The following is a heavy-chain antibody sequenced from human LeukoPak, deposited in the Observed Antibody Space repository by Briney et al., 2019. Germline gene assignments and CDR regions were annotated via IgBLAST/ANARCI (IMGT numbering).Heavy chain of an antibody. J-gene: IGHJ4*02. V-gene: IGHV1-69*13. CDR2: IIPIFGTA. D-gene: IGHD3-9*01. Sequence: GASVKVSCKASGYTFTAYYMHWVRQAPGQGLEWMGGIIPIFGTANYAQKFQGRVTITADESTSTAYMELSSLRSEDTAVYYCASPLSGDYWGQGTLSPSPQ. CDR1: GYTFTAYY. CDR3: ASPLSGDY.